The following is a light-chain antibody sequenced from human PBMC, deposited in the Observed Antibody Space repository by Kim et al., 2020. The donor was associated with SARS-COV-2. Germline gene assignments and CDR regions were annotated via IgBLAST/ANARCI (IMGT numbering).Light chain of an antibody. CDR1: QSVSGSY. V-gene: IGKV3-20*01. Sequence: PGERATLSCRASQSVSGSYLAWYQQKPGQAPRLLIYAASRRVTGIPDRFSGSGSGTDFTLTISRLEPEDFGFYYCQQYDTSPPRLSFGGGTKVEI. J-gene: IGKJ4*01. CDR2: AAS. CDR3: QQYDTSPPRLS.